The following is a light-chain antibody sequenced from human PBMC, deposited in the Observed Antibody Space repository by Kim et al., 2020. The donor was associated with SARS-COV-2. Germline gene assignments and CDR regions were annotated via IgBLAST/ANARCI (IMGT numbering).Light chain of an antibody. Sequence: VTIACTGSSANIGAGYDVHWYQQLPGTAPKLLIYDNTKRPSGVPDRFSGSNSGTSASLAITGLQAEDEADYYCQSYDSSLSGFYVFGTGTKVTVL. CDR3: QSYDSSLSGFYV. CDR2: DNT. CDR1: SANIGAGYD. J-gene: IGLJ1*01. V-gene: IGLV1-40*01.